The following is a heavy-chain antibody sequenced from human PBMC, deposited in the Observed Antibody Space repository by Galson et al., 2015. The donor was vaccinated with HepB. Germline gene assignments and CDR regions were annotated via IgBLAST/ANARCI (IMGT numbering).Heavy chain of an antibody. V-gene: IGHV3-74*01. CDR1: GFTFSSYW. J-gene: IGHJ6*02. D-gene: IGHD6-13*01. CDR3: ARDLSALVLKYYYYGMDV. Sequence: SLRLSCAASGFTFSSYWMHWVRQAPGKGLVWVSRINSDGSSTSYADSVKGRFTISRDNAKNTLYLQMNSLRAEDTAVYYCARDLSALVLKYYYYGMDVWGQGTTVTVSS. CDR2: INSDGSST.